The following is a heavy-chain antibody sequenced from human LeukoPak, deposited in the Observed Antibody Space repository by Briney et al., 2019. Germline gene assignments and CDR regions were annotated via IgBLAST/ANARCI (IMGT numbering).Heavy chain of an antibody. V-gene: IGHV3-21*01. J-gene: IGHJ4*02. CDR3: AKVGGYCSGGSCFDY. CDR1: GFTFSSYA. CDR2: ISSSSSYI. Sequence: GGSLRLSCAASGFTFSSYAMSWVRQAPGKGLEWVSSISSSSSYIYYADSVKGRFTISRDNAKNSLYLQMNSLRAEDTAVYYCAKVGGYCSGGSCFDYWGQGTLVTVSS. D-gene: IGHD2-15*01.